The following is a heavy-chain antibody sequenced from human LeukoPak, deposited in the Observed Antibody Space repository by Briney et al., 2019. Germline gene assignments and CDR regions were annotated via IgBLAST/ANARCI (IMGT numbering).Heavy chain of an antibody. CDR3: ARTSIAARRANAFDI. CDR2: IYHSGST. CDR1: GVSISSGGYS. D-gene: IGHD6-6*01. J-gene: IGHJ3*02. Sequence: SETLSLTCAVSGVSISSGGYSWSWIRQPPGKGLEWIGYIYHSGSTYYNPSLKSRFTISVDRSKNQFSLKLSSVTAADTAVYYCARTSIAARRANAFDIWGQGTMVTVSS. V-gene: IGHV4-30-2*01.